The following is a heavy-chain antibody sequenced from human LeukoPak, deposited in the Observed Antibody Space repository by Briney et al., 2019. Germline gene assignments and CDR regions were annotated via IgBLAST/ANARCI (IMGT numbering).Heavy chain of an antibody. D-gene: IGHD1-26*01. CDR2: ISSSSSYI. V-gene: IGHV3-21*01. CDR1: GFTFSSYS. J-gene: IGHJ4*02. Sequence: PGGSLRLSCAASGFTFSSYSMNWVRQAPGKGLEWVSSISSSSSYIYYADSVKGRFTISRDNAKNSLYLQMNSLRAEDTAVYYCARPSGSHYYFDYWGQGTLVTVSS. CDR3: ARPSGSHYYFDY.